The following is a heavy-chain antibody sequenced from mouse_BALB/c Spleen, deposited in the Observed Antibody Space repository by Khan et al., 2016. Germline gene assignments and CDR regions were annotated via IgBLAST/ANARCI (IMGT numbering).Heavy chain of an antibody. J-gene: IGHJ2*01. D-gene: IGHD1-1*01. Sequence: EVQLQESGPGLVKPSQSLSLTCTVTGYSITSDYAWNWIRQFPGNKLEWMGYINYSGSTSYNPSLKSRTTITRDTSKNQSFLQLNSVTTEDTATYYCARDYDGSSFFDYWGQGTTLTVSS. V-gene: IGHV3-2*02. CDR2: INYSGST. CDR1: GYSITSDYA. CDR3: ARDYDGSSFFDY.